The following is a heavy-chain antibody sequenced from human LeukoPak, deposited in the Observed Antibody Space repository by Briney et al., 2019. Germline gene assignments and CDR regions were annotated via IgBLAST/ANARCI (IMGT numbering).Heavy chain of an antibody. J-gene: IGHJ4*02. CDR2: IKHNGDEL. V-gene: IGHV3-7*01. Sequence: GRSLRLSCAASGFTFSSYWMTWVRQAPGKGLEWVANIKHNGDELNYVGSVEGRFTISRDNAKNSLYLHMTSLRAEDTAVYYCARELRTLDSWGQGTLVTVSS. CDR1: GFTFSSYW. CDR3: ARELRTLDS. D-gene: IGHD3-16*01.